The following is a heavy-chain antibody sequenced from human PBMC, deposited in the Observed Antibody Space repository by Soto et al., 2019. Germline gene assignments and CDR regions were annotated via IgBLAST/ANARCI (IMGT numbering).Heavy chain of an antibody. D-gene: IGHD7-27*01. CDR1: GFIVSRSH. CDR3: VRVTGAERH. CDR2: IYNHGQI. J-gene: IGHJ4*02. Sequence: EVQLVESGGGLTQPGGSLRLSCVVSGFIVSRSHMMWVRQAPGKGLEGVSVIYNHGQINYVDPVKGRFTIARDNSKNTIYLQMNSLKVEDTAVYYCVRVTGAERHWGQGALVTVSS. V-gene: IGHV3-53*01.